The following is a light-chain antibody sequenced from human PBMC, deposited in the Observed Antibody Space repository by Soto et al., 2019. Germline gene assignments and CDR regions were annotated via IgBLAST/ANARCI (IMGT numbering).Light chain of an antibody. V-gene: IGKV1-5*03. CDR1: QDVSQW. CDR2: KAS. J-gene: IGKJ2*01. CDR3: LQDYSHPPT. Sequence: DIQMTQSPSTLSASVGDRITITCRASQDVSQWLAWYQQKPGKAPKLLIYKASSLESGVSSRFSGRGSGTEFTLTIRNLQPEDSATYYCLQDYSHPPTFGQGTRLEIK.